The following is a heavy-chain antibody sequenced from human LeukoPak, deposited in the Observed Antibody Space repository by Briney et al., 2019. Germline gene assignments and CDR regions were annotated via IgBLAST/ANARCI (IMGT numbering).Heavy chain of an antibody. CDR2: ISYDGSNK. V-gene: IGHV3-30*18. D-gene: IGHD4-23*01. CDR3: AKDWGTTVVTESDY. J-gene: IGHJ4*02. Sequence: GGTLRLSCAASGFTFSSYGMHWVRQPPGKGLEWVGVISYDGSNKYYADSVKGRFTISRDNSKNTLYLQMNSLRAEDTAVYYCAKDWGTTVVTESDYWGQGTLVTVSS. CDR1: GFTFSSYG.